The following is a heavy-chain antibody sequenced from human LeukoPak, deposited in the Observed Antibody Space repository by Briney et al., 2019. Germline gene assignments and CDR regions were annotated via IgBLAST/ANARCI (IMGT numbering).Heavy chain of an antibody. CDR3: ARSDPTYSSGWYVGFDY. CDR1: GYTFTGYY. Sequence: ASVKVSCKASGYTFTGYYMHWVRQAPGQGLEWMGWINPNSGGTNYAQKFQGWVTMTRDTSISTAYMELSRLRSDDTAMYYCARSDPTYSSGWYVGFDYWGQGTLVTVSS. CDR2: INPNSGGT. V-gene: IGHV1-2*04. D-gene: IGHD6-19*01. J-gene: IGHJ4*02.